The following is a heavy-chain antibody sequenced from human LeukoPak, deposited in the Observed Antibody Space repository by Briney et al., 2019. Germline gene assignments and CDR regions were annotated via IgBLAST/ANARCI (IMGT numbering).Heavy chain of an antibody. Sequence: ASVKVSCKASGYTFTSYGISWVRQAPGQGLEWMGWMNPNNGATKYAQNFQGRVTMARDTSISTAYLDLSNLRFDDTAVYYCARGGTVTTGRSFDPWGQGTLVIVSS. CDR1: GYTFTSYG. CDR2: MNPNNGAT. D-gene: IGHD4-17*01. J-gene: IGHJ5*02. V-gene: IGHV1-2*02. CDR3: ARGGTVTTGRSFDP.